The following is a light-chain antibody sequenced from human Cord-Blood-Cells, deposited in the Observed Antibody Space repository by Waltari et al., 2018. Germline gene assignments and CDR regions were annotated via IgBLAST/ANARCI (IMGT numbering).Light chain of an antibody. CDR2: AAS. CDR1: QSISSY. J-gene: IGKJ1*01. CDR3: QQSYSTPPT. V-gene: IGKV1-39*01. Sequence: DIQMTKSPSSLSASVGDRFTITCRASQSISSYLNWYQQKPGKAPKLLIYAASSLQSGVPSRFSGSGSGTDFTLTISSLQPEDFATYYCQQSYSTPPTFGQGTKVEIK.